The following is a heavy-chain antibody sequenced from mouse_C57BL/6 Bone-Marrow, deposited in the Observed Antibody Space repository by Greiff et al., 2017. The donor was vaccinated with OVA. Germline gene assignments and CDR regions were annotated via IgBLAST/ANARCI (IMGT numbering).Heavy chain of an antibody. D-gene: IGHD2-5*01. J-gene: IGHJ1*03. CDR3: ARDSNSWYFDV. Sequence: VQLQQSGAELVKPGASVKISCKASGYAFSSYWLNWVKQRPGKGLEWIGQIYPGDGDTNYNGKFKGKATLTADKSSSTAYMQLSSLTSEDSAVYFCARDSNSWYFDVRGTGTTVTVSS. CDR1: GYAFSSYW. CDR2: IYPGDGDT. V-gene: IGHV1-80*01.